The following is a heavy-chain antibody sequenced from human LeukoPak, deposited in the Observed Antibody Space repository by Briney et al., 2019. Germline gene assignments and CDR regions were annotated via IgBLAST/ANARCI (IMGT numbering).Heavy chain of an antibody. CDR1: GYTFTGYY. CDR2: INPNSGGT. V-gene: IGHV1-2*02. CDR3: ARGEIDYGGY. D-gene: IGHD4/OR15-4a*01. Sequence: ASVKVSCKASGYTFTGYYFHWVRQAPGQGLQWMGWINPNSGGTNYAQKFRGRVTMTRDTYISTAYMELSRLRSDDTAVYYCARGEIDYGGYWGQGTLVTVSS. J-gene: IGHJ4*02.